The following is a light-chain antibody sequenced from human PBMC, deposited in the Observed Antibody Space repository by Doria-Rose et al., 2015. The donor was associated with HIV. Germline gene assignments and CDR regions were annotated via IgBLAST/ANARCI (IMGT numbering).Light chain of an antibody. CDR2: DGS. CDR1: QSFSSTY. Sequence: TQSPGTLSLSPGERATLSCRASQSFSSTYLAWYQQKPGQAPSLLIYDGSAMATGIPDRFSASGSGTDFTLTINRLEPEGFALYYCHQYGTSWTFGQGTKVEI. J-gene: IGKJ1*01. CDR3: HQYGTSWT. V-gene: IGKV3-20*01.